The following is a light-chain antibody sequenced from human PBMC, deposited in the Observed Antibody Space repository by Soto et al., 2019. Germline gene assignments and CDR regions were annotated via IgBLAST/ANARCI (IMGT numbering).Light chain of an antibody. Sequence: DIVMTQSPDSLAVSLGERATINCKSSQSLLANCNNKNCLAWYQHKPGQPPKMLILWVSTRVSGVPDRFSGSGSGTDFALSSSGRQAEYAAVYCCQHCFRHPLPFGQGTQREI. CDR1: QSLLANCNNKNC. CDR3: QHCFRHPLP. J-gene: IGKJ2*01. V-gene: IGKV4-1*01. CDR2: WVS.